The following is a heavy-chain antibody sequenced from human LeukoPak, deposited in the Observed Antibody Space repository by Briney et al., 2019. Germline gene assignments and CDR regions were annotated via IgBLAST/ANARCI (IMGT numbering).Heavy chain of an antibody. V-gene: IGHV3-74*01. CDR3: ARDKRGFLEWKKFDY. D-gene: IGHD3-3*01. CDR2: INTDGSRT. Sequence: GGSLRLSCAASGFTFNSYWIHWVRQAPGKGLVWVSRINTDGSRTNYADSVKGRFAISRDDAKNTVHLQMYSLGAEDSAVYYCARDKRGFLEWKKFDYWGQGTLVTVSS. J-gene: IGHJ4*02. CDR1: GFTFNSYW.